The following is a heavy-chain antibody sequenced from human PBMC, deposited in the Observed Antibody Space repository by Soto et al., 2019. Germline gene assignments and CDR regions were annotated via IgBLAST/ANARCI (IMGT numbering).Heavy chain of an antibody. CDR3: ATQLGGHYYYGMDV. V-gene: IGHV4-4*02. D-gene: IGHD6-6*01. Sequence: QVQLQESGPGLVKPSGTLSLTCAVSGGSISSSNWWSWVRQPPGKGLEWIGEIYHSGSTNYNPSLKSRVTMSVEKANNQFALKRSSVTAADTAVYYCATQLGGHYYYGMDVWGQGTTVTVSS. CDR1: GGSISSSNW. CDR2: IYHSGST. J-gene: IGHJ6*02.